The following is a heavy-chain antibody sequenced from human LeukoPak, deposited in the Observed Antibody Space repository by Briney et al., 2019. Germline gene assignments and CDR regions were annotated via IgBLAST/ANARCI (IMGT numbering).Heavy chain of an antibody. J-gene: IGHJ3*01. CDR3: ARGLTFRGGWYGAFDF. D-gene: IGHD6-19*01. V-gene: IGHV4-34*01. CDR1: GGSLSGYY. Sequence: PSETLSLSCAVYGGSLSGYYWSWIRQPPGKGLEWIGEINHSGSTNYNPSLKSRVTVSVDTSKNQFSLKLSSVTAADTAVYYCARGLTFRGGWYGAFDFWGQGTMVTVSS. CDR2: INHSGST.